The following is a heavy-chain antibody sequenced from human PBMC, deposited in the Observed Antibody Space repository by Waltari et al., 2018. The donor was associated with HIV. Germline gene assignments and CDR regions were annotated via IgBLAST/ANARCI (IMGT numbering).Heavy chain of an antibody. CDR1: GFSLSTSKMC. Sequence: QVTLRESGPALVKPRQTLTLTCTFSGFSLSTSKMCVNWIRQPPGKGLEWLARIDWDDDKYYATSLKTRLTISRGSSKNQVVVTMTNMDPRDTATYYCARSLVVPAASFDVWGQGILVTVSS. CDR2: IDWDDDK. CDR3: ARSLVVPAASFDV. V-gene: IGHV2-70*13. J-gene: IGHJ4*02. D-gene: IGHD2-15*01.